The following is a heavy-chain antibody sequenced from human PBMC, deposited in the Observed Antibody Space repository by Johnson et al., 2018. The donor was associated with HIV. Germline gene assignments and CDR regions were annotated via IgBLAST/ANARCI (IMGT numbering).Heavy chain of an antibody. CDR1: GFIFSSYA. CDR3: ARGFCSSASCYLHAFDI. Sequence: QVQLVESGGGVVQPGRSLRLSCAASGFIFSSYAMHWVRQAPGKGLEWVAVISYDGSNKYYVDSVKGRFTISRDNAKKSLYLQMNSLRGADTAVYYCARGFCSSASCYLHAFDIWGQGTMVTVSS. CDR2: ISYDGSNK. V-gene: IGHV3-30*04. D-gene: IGHD2-2*01. J-gene: IGHJ3*02.